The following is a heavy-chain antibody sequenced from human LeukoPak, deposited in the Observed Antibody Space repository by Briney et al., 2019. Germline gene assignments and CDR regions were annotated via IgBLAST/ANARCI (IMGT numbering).Heavy chain of an antibody. CDR3: AKAYCGGDCFPSYYYYAMDV. CDR1: GFTFSSYA. D-gene: IGHD2-21*02. CDR2: IRGSGGGNT. J-gene: IGHJ6*02. V-gene: IGHV3-23*01. Sequence: GGSLRLSCAASGFTFSSYAMTWVRQAPGKGLEWVSAIRGSGGGNTYYADSVKGRFTISRDNSKNTLHLQMNSLRAEDTAVYYCAKAYCGGDCFPSYYYYAMDVWGQGTTVTVSS.